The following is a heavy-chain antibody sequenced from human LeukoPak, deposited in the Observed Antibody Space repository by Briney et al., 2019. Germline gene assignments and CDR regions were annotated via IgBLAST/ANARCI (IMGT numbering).Heavy chain of an antibody. CDR1: GGSFSGYY. CDR3: ARVYYYDSSGCDAFDI. D-gene: IGHD3-22*01. V-gene: IGHV4-34*01. J-gene: IGHJ3*02. CDR2: INHSGST. Sequence: PSETLSLTCAVYGGSFSGYYWSWIRQPPGKGLEWIGEINHSGSTNYNPSLKSRVTISVDMSKNQFSLKLSSVTAADTAVYYCARVYYYDSSGCDAFDIWGQGTMVTVSS.